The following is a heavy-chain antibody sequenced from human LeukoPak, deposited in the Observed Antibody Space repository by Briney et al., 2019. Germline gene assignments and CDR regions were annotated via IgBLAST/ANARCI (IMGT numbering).Heavy chain of an antibody. CDR2: NNPSGGST. CDR3: ARGLQSHRYAFDI. J-gene: IGHJ3*02. Sequence: ASVKVSCKASGYTFTSYYMHWVRQAPGQGLEWMGINNPSGGSTSYAQKFQGRVTMTRDTSTSTAYMELRSLRSDDTAVYYCARGLQSHRYAFDIWGQGTMVTVSS. V-gene: IGHV1-46*01. CDR1: GYTFTSYY. D-gene: IGHD5-24*01.